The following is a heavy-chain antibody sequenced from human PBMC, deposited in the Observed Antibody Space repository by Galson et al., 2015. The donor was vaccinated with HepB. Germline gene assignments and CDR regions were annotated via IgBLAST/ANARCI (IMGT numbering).Heavy chain of an antibody. CDR1: GFTFSSYA. V-gene: IGHV3-30-3*01. CDR2: ISYDGSNK. Sequence: SLRLSCAASGFTFSSYAMHWVRQAPGKGLEWVAVISYDGSNKYYADSVKGRFTISRDNSKNTLYLQMNSLRAEDTAVYYCARDAMGATINAYFDYWGQGTLVTVSS. J-gene: IGHJ4*02. D-gene: IGHD5-12*01. CDR3: ARDAMGATINAYFDY.